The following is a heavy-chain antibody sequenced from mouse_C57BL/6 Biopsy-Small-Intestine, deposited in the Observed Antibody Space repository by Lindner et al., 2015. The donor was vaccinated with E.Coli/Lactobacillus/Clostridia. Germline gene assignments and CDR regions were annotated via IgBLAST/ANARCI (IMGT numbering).Heavy chain of an antibody. Sequence: VQLQESGTELRKPGASVKFSCKTTGYRFTDYWIEWVKQRPGHGLEWIGEFLPRSNSTNCNEKFKGRATFTVNTSSSTAYMQLTGLTIEDSAIYYCTRHGDYWGQGTTLTVSS. J-gene: IGHJ2*01. V-gene: IGHV1-9*01. CDR3: TRHGDY. CDR2: FLPRSNST. CDR1: GYRFTDYW.